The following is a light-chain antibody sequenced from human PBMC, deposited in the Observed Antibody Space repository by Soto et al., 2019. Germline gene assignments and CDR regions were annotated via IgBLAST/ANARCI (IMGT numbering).Light chain of an antibody. V-gene: IGKV3-20*01. Sequence: EIVRTQSPGTLSLSPGETATLSCRASQIVSSNYVAWFHQKPGQAPRLLIYGASSRATGVPDRFSASGSGTDFTLTISRLEPEDFAVYYCQQYGRSPFTFGPGTKVDIK. CDR1: QIVSSNY. CDR3: QQYGRSPFT. CDR2: GAS. J-gene: IGKJ3*01.